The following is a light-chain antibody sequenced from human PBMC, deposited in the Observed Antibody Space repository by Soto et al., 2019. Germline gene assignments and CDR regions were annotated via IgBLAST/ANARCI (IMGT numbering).Light chain of an antibody. CDR1: QRLLHITGETF. Sequence: DVVMTQTPRSLSVAPGQPASISCKSSQRLLHITGETFLFWYLQKPGQSPQLLIYEVSTRVSGVPDRFSGSGSGTDFTLEISRVETDDVGIYYCMQSTQLPPPFGQWTHWRL. CDR2: EVS. J-gene: IGKJ5*01. CDR3: MQSTQLPPP. V-gene: IGKV2D-29*02.